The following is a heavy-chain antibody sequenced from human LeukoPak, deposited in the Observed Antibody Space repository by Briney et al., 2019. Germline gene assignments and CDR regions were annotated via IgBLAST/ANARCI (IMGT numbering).Heavy chain of an antibody. CDR1: GFTFSGSA. CDR2: IKQDGSEK. CDR3: ARWQLERPYHFDC. D-gene: IGHD1-1*01. J-gene: IGHJ4*02. Sequence: GGSLRLSCAASGFTFSGSAMHWVRQAPGKGLEWVANIKQDGSEKYYVDSVKGRFTVSRDNAKNSLYLQMNSLRAEDTAVYYCARWQLERPYHFDCWGQGALVTVSS. V-gene: IGHV3-7*01.